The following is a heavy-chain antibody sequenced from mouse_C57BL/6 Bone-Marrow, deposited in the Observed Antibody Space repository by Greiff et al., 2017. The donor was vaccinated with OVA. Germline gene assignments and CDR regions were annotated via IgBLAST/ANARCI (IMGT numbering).Heavy chain of an antibody. CDR3: TTYRY. CDR2: IDPENGDT. CDR1: GFNIKDDY. J-gene: IGHJ2*01. V-gene: IGHV14-4*01. Sequence: VHVKQSGAELVRPGASVKLSCTASGFNIKDDYMHWVKERPEQGLEWIGWIDPENGDTEYASKFQGKATITADTSSKTVYLQLSSLTSEDTAVYYCTTYRYCGQGTTLTVSS.